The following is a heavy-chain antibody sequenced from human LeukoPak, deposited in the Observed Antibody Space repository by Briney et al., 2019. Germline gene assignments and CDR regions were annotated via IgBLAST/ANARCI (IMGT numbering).Heavy chain of an antibody. D-gene: IGHD2-21*01. CDR3: ARDAGGCGGDCPSFDY. Sequence: GGSLRLSCAASGFTFSSYSMNWVRQAPGKGLEWVSYISSSSSTIYYADSVKGRFTFSRDNAKNSLYLQMNSLRAEDTAVYYCARDAGGCGGDCPSFDYWGQGTLVTVSS. CDR2: ISSSSSTI. V-gene: IGHV3-48*01. J-gene: IGHJ4*02. CDR1: GFTFSSYS.